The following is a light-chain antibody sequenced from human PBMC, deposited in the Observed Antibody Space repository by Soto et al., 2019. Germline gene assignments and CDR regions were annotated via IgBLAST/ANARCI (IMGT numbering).Light chain of an antibody. V-gene: IGKV1-39*01. J-gene: IGKJ4*01. CDR2: AAS. CDR3: QQSYSTPWLT. CDR1: QSISSY. Sequence: DIQITQSPSSLSASVGDRVTITCRASQSISSYLNWYQQKPGKAPKLLIYAASSLQSGVPSRFSGSGSGTDFTLTISSLQPEDFATYYCQQSYSTPWLTFGGGTKVDIK.